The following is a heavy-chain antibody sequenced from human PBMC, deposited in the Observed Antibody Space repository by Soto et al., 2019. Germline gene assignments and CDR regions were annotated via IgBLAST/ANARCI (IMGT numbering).Heavy chain of an antibody. CDR2: IYHSGST. V-gene: IGHV4-4*02. CDR3: ARGLITGSQYSGGWYYFAS. J-gene: IGHJ4*02. D-gene: IGHD1-26*01. CDR1: GGSISSSNW. Sequence: SETLSLTCAVSGGSISSSNWWSWVRQPPGKGLEWIGEIYHSGSTNYNPSLKSQVTISVDKSKNQFSLKLSSVTAADTAVYYCARGLITGSQYSGGWYYFASWGQGTQVTVS.